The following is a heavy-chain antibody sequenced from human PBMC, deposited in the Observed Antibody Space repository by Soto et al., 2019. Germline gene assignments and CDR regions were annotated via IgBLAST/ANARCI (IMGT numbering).Heavy chain of an antibody. CDR2: IDYSGRT. V-gene: IGHV4-39*01. CDR3: ARHEAPSGWYFDY. CDR1: CGSISSSSYY. Sequence: QLQLQESGPGLVKPSETLSLTCTVSCGSISSSSYYWGWIRQPPGKGLEWNRSIDYSGRTYYNPALSSRVTISVDPSKNQFSLKLSSVTAADTAVYYCARHEAPSGWYFDYWCQGTLVTVSS. D-gene: IGHD6-19*01. J-gene: IGHJ4*02.